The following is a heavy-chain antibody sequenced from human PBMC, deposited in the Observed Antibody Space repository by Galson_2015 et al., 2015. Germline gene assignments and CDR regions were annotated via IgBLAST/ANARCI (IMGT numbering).Heavy chain of an antibody. CDR3: AKASRIVGATTSGFDY. Sequence: SLRLSCAVSGFTFSSYGMHWVRQAPGKGLEWVAVISYDGSNEYYADSVKGRFTISRDNSKNTLYLQMNSLRAEDTAVYYCAKASRIVGATTSGFDYWGQGTLVTVSS. V-gene: IGHV3-30*18. CDR1: GFTFSSYG. J-gene: IGHJ4*02. D-gene: IGHD1-26*01. CDR2: ISYDGSNE.